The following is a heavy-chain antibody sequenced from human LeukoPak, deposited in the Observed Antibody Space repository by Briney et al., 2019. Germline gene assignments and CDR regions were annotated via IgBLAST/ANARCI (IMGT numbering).Heavy chain of an antibody. Sequence: SETLSLTCGVYGGSFSGYYWNWIRQPPGKGLEWIGEINHSGSTNYNPSLKSRVTISVDTSKNQFSLKLSSVTAADTAVYYCASRVGAYDYVWGSYRSGYWFDPWGQGTLVTVSS. D-gene: IGHD3-16*02. CDR2: INHSGST. J-gene: IGHJ5*02. CDR1: GGSFSGYY. CDR3: ASRVGAYDYVWGSYRSGYWFDP. V-gene: IGHV4-34*01.